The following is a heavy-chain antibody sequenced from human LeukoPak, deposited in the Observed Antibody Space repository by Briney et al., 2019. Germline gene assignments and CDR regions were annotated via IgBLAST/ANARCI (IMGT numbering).Heavy chain of an antibody. Sequence: GGSLRLSCAASGFTFSSYEMNWVRQAPGKGLEWVSYIRSCGSTIYYAVSVKGRYTISRDNAKNSLYLQINRLRAEDTAVYYCAELGITMIGGVWGKGTTVTISS. CDR1: GFTFSSYE. J-gene: IGHJ6*04. D-gene: IGHD3-10*02. CDR3: AELGITMIGGV. CDR2: IRSCGSTI. V-gene: IGHV3-48*03.